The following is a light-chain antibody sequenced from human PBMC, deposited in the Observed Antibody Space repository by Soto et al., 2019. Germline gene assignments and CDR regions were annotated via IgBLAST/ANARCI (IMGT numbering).Light chain of an antibody. CDR1: QSVRNNY. CDR3: KQYGSSPWT. Sequence: EIVLTQSPGTLSLSPRERATLSCRASQSVRNNYLAWYQQKPGQAPRLLIYAASGRATGIPDRFSGSGSGTDFTLTISRLEPEDIGVYYCKQYGSSPWTFGQGTKVEIK. V-gene: IGKV3-20*01. CDR2: AAS. J-gene: IGKJ1*01.